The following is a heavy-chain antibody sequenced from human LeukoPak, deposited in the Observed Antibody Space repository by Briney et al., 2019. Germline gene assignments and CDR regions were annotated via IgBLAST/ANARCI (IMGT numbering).Heavy chain of an antibody. CDR1: GGSISSGSYY. CDR2: IYTSGST. CDR3: ARTSSSSVY. D-gene: IGHD6-6*01. Sequence: SETLSLTCTVSGGSISSGSYYWSWIRQPAGKGLEWIGRIYTSGSTNYNPSLKSRVTISVDTSKNQFSLKLSSVTAADTAVYYCARTSSSSVYWGQGTLVTVSS. J-gene: IGHJ4*02. V-gene: IGHV4-61*02.